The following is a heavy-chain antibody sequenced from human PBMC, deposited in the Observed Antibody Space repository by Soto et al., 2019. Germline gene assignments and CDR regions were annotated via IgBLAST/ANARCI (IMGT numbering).Heavy chain of an antibody. CDR2: ISGSGGST. CDR3: ANSRTVLYYYYGMDV. J-gene: IGHJ6*02. V-gene: IGHV3-23*01. D-gene: IGHD2-8*01. Sequence: PGGSLRLSCAASGLTFSSYAMSWVRQAPGKGLEWVSAISGSGGSTYYADSVKGRFTISRDNSKNTLYLQMNSLRAEDTAVYYCANSRTVLYYYYGMDVWGQGTTVTVSS. CDR1: GLTFSSYA.